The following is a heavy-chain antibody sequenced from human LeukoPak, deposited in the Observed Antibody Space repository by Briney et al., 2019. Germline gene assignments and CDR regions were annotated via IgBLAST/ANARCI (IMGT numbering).Heavy chain of an antibody. D-gene: IGHD2-2*01. CDR1: GYTFTHYY. Sequence: ASVKVSCKASGYTFTHYYIHWVRQAPGQGVEWMGWIHPKSGGAYYAQNFHDRITLARDTSISTAYRELSRLRSDDTAIYYCARANALYCSSTSCLFDYWGQGTLVTVSS. CDR2: IHPKSGGA. V-gene: IGHV1-2*02. J-gene: IGHJ4*02. CDR3: ARANALYCSSTSCLFDY.